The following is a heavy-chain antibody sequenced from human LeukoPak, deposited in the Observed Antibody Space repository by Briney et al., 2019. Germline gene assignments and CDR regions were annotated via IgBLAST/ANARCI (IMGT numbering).Heavy chain of an antibody. CDR3: ARGFGSGPGN. V-gene: IGHV3-74*01. CDR1: GFTFSSYW. J-gene: IGHJ4*02. CDR2: ISGDESAT. Sequence: GGSLRLSCAASGFTFSSYWMHWVRQAPGKGLVWVSRISGDESATSYADSVKGRFTISRDNAKNTLYLQMNSLRAEDTAVYYCARGFGSGPGNWGQGTLVTVSS. D-gene: IGHD3-10*01.